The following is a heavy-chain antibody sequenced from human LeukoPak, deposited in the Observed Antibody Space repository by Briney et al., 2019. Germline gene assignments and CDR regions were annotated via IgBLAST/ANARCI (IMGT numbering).Heavy chain of an antibody. CDR3: AKGASSSWYLDY. D-gene: IGHD6-13*01. Sequence: GGSLRLSCAASGFTFSSYGMHWVRQAPGKGLEWVAVISYDGSNKYYADSVKGRFTISRDNSKNTLYLQMNSLRAEDTAVYYCAKGASSSWYLDYWGQGTLVTISS. CDR2: ISYDGSNK. J-gene: IGHJ4*02. CDR1: GFTFSSYG. V-gene: IGHV3-30*18.